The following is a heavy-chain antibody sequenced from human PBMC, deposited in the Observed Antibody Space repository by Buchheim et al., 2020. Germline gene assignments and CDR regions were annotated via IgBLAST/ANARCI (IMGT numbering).Heavy chain of an antibody. CDR1: GGSISTYY. Sequence: QVQLQESGPGLVKPSETLSLTCTVSGGSISTYYWNWIRQSPGKGLEWIGYVYYSGNTNYNPSLKSRVTMSVDTSKNQFYLPLRSVTAADTAVYYCARDRLRNWFDSWGQGTL. CDR3: ARDRLRNWFDS. CDR2: VYYSGNT. D-gene: IGHD4-17*01. V-gene: IGHV4-59*12. J-gene: IGHJ5*01.